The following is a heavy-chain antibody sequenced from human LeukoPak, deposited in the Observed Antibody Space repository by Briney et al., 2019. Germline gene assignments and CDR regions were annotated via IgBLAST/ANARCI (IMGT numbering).Heavy chain of an antibody. CDR2: MYYSGGT. V-gene: IGHV4-39*07. Sequence: SGGSLRLSCAASGFTFSSYAMSWIRQPPGKGLEWIGTMYYSGGTLYNPSLKTRVTISVDTSKNQFSLKLSSVTAADTAVYYCARVSVTYGLPIDYWGQGSLVTVSS. CDR1: GFTFSSYA. CDR3: ARVSVTYGLPIDY. D-gene: IGHD4-17*01. J-gene: IGHJ4*02.